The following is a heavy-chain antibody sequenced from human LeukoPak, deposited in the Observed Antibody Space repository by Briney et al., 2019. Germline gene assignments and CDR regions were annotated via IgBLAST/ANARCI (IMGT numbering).Heavy chain of an antibody. V-gene: IGHV3-66*01. CDR3: AREIFDGDYNYYYGMDV. J-gene: IGHJ6*02. Sequence: GGSLRLSCAASGFTFSSYAMSWVRQAPGKGLEWVSVIYSGGRTFYADSVKRRFTISRDNSKNTLYLQMNSLRAEDTAVYYCAREIFDGDYNYYYGMDVWGQGTTVTVSS. CDR2: IYSGGRT. CDR1: GFTFSSYA. D-gene: IGHD4-17*01.